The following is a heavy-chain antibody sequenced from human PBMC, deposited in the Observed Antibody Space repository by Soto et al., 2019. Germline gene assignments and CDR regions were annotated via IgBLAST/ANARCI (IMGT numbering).Heavy chain of an antibody. J-gene: IGHJ4*02. CDR3: VNLKVGGGNY. V-gene: IGHV3-30*18. D-gene: IGHD3-16*01. CDR1: GLAFSNYG. CDR2: ISYDGRNK. Sequence: PGGSLSLSCAASGLAFSNYGIHWVRQAPRKGLEWVAVISYDGRNKYYADSVKGRFNISRDNSKNTLYLQMNSLRAEDSAGYYWVNLKVGGGNYWGRGTLVTVSS.